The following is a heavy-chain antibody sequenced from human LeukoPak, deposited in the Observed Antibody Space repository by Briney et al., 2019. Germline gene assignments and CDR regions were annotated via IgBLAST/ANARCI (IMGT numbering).Heavy chain of an antibody. V-gene: IGHV1-8*01. D-gene: IGHD2-2*01. CDR2: MNPNSGNT. Sequence: ASVKVSCKASGYTFTSYDINWVRQATGQGLEWMGWMNPNSGNTGCAQKFQGRVNMTRNTSISTAYMELSSLRSEDTAVYYCARGFYCTSTSCYAQYFDYWGQGALVTGSS. J-gene: IGHJ4*02. CDR3: ARGFYCTSTSCYAQYFDY. CDR1: GYTFTSYD.